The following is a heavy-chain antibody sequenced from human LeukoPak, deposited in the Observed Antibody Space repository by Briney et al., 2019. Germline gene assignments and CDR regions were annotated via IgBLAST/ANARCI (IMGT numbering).Heavy chain of an antibody. CDR2: IIPIFGTA. CDR1: GGTLSSYA. Sequence: ASVKVSCKASGGTLSSYAISWVRQAPGQGLEWMGGIIPIFGTANYAQKFQGRVTITADESTSTAYMELSSLRSEDTAVYYCARGNDFWSGHHYYYYGMDVWGQGTTVTVSS. J-gene: IGHJ6*02. CDR3: ARGNDFWSGHHYYYYGMDV. V-gene: IGHV1-69*13. D-gene: IGHD3-3*01.